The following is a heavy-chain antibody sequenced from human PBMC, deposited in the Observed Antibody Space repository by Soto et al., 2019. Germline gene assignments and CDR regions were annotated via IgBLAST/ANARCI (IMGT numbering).Heavy chain of an antibody. Sequence: QVQLQQWGAGLLKPSETLSLTCAVYGGSFSGYYWSWIRQPPGKGLEWIGEINHSGSTNYNPSLKSRGTISVDTSKNQFSLKLSSVTAAYTAVYYCARQDSSGYYYFQHWGQGTLVTVSA. CDR2: INHSGST. CDR1: GGSFSGYY. CDR3: ARQDSSGYYYFQH. D-gene: IGHD3-22*01. J-gene: IGHJ1*01. V-gene: IGHV4-34*01.